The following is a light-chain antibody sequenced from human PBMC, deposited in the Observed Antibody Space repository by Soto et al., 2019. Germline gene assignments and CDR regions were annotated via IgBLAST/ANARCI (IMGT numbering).Light chain of an antibody. V-gene: IGKV1-9*01. CDR1: QGISSY. J-gene: IGKJ4*01. Sequence: DIQLTQSPSFLSASVGDRVTITCRASQGISSYLAWYQQKQGNAPQLLIYAASTFQSAVPSRFSGSGSGTEFNLTISSLQPEDFATYYCQQLNSYPPSLTFGGGTKVEIK. CDR2: AAS. CDR3: QQLNSYPPSLT.